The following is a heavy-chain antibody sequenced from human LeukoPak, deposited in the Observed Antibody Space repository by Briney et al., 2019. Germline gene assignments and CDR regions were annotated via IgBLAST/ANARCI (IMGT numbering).Heavy chain of an antibody. CDR1: GGSISSGSYY. D-gene: IGHD2-15*01. V-gene: IGHV4-61*02. CDR2: IYTSGST. Sequence: SETLSLTCTVSGGSISSGSYYWSWSRQPAGKGLEWIGRIYTSGSTNYNPSLKSRVTISLAASKNQFSLKLTSVTAADTAVYYCSREGYENGDYWGQGTLVTVSS. J-gene: IGHJ4*02. CDR3: SREGYENGDY.